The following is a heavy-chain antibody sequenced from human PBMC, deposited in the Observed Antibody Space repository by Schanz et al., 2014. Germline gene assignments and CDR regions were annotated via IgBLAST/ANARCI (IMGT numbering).Heavy chain of an antibody. J-gene: IGHJ4*02. D-gene: IGHD3-10*01. Sequence: QVQLVESGGGVVQPGRSLRLSCATSGLNFDYYGMNWVRQAPGKGLEWVANIGYDGSEKYYVDSVKGRFTNSRDNSKDALYLLMSDLTPEYSAVYYCARCTIPIQGVPMDFWGQGTLVTVSS. V-gene: IGHV3-33*01. CDR3: ARCTIPIQGVPMDF. CDR2: IGYDGSEK. CDR1: GLNFDYYG.